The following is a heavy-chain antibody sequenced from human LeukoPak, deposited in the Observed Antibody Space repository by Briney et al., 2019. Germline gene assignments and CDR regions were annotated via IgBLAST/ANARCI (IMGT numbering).Heavy chain of an antibody. Sequence: GASVKVSCKASGCTFTSYAFSWVRQAPGQGLEWMGWINPKSGGTNYAQKFQGRVTMTRDTSISTAYMELSRLRSDDKAVYYCARDGRIVATIKVYYYYYMDFWGKGTTVTVSS. D-gene: IGHD5-12*01. V-gene: IGHV1-2*02. CDR2: INPKSGGT. CDR3: ARDGRIVATIKVYYYYYMDF. J-gene: IGHJ6*03. CDR1: GCTFTSYA.